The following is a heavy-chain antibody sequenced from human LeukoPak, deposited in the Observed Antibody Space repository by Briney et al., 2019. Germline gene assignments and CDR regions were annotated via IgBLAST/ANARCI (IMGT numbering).Heavy chain of an antibody. CDR3: ASTATAMEPRDYFDY. D-gene: IGHD5-18*01. CDR2: IYYSGST. CDR1: GGSFSSYY. Sequence: SETLSLTCAVYGGSFSSYYWSWIRQPPGKGLEWIGYIYYSGSTNYNPSLKSRVTISVDTSKNQFSLKLSSVTAADTAVYYCASTATAMEPRDYFDYWGQGTLVTVSS. V-gene: IGHV4-59*01. J-gene: IGHJ4*02.